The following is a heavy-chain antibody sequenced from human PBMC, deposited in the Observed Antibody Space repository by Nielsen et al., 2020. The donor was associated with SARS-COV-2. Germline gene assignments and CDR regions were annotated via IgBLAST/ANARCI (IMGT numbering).Heavy chain of an antibody. V-gene: IGHV3-9*01. J-gene: IGHJ4*02. CDR2: ISWNSGSI. CDR3: ARETIR. D-gene: IGHD3-9*01. Sequence: GGSLRLSCAASGFTFDDYAMHWVRQAPGKGLEWVSGISWNSGSIGYADSVKGRFTISRDNSKNTLYLQMNSLRAEDTAVYYCARETIRWGQGTLVTVSS. CDR1: GFTFDDYA.